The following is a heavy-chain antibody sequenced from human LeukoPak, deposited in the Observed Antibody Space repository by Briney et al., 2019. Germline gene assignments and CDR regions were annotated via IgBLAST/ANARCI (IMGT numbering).Heavy chain of an antibody. CDR3: ARVPPVDVGATAGNWFDP. D-gene: IGHD1-26*01. V-gene: IGHV3-21*01. CDR2: ISSSSSYI. Sequence: GGSLRLSCAASGFTFSSYSMNWVRQAPGKGLEWVSSISSSSSYIYYADSVKGRFTISRDNAKNSLYLQMNSLRAEDTAVYYCARVPPVDVGATAGNWFDPWGQGTLVTVSS. J-gene: IGHJ5*02. CDR1: GFTFSSYS.